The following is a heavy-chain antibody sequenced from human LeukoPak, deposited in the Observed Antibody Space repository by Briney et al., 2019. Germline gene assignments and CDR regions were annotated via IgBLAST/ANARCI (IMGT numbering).Heavy chain of an antibody. CDR2: INPSGGST. J-gene: IGHJ4*02. D-gene: IGHD3-3*01. CDR1: GYTFTSYY. Sequence: ASVKVSCKASGYTFTSYYMHWVRQAPGQGLEWMGIINPSGGSTSYAQKFQGRVTMTRDTSTSTVYMELSSLRSEDTAVYYCARGISLGLRFLEWLLPYYFDYWGQGTLVTVSS. CDR3: ARGISLGLRFLEWLLPYYFDY. V-gene: IGHV1-46*01.